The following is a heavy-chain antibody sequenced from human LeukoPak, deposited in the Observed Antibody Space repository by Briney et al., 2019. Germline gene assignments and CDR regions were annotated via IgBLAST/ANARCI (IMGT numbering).Heavy chain of an antibody. J-gene: IGHJ4*02. CDR2: IYYSGST. CDR1: GGSISSGGYY. Sequence: SETLSLTCTVSGGSISSGGYYWSWIRQHPGKGLEWIGYIYYSGSTYYNPSPKSRVTISVDTSKNQFSLKLSSVTAADTAVYYCARERRFWSGYYFDYWGQGTLVTVSS. CDR3: ARERRFWSGYYFDY. V-gene: IGHV4-31*03. D-gene: IGHD3-3*01.